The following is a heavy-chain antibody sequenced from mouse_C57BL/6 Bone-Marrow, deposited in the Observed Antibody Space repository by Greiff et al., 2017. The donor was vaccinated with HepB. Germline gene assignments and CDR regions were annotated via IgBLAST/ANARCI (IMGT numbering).Heavy chain of an antibody. CDR2: IRSKSNNYAT. J-gene: IGHJ4*01. V-gene: IGHV10-1*01. Sequence: EVKVVESGGGLVQPKGSLKLSCAASGFSFNTYAMNWVRQAPGKGLEWVARIRSKSNNYATYYADSVKDRFTISRDDSESMLYLQMNNLKTEDTAMYYCVRHPPYDYDGYAMDYWGQGTSVTVSS. CDR1: GFSFNTYA. D-gene: IGHD2-4*01. CDR3: VRHPPYDYDGYAMDY.